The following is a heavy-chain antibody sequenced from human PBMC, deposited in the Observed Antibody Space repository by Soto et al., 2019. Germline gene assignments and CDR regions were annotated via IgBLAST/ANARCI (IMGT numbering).Heavy chain of an antibody. CDR2: VTAPADSA. V-gene: IGHV3-23*01. CDR1: GFNFDAYA. D-gene: IGHD3-10*01. CDR3: ARGRYYDSRIEL. Sequence: PGGSLRLSCTPFGFNFDAYAMSWVRQAPGKGLEWVSAVTAPADSAYYTDSVRGRFIITIDSSDNMLDLQMGSLRVGDTAIDFCARGRYYDSRIELWGRGTKVTVSS. J-gene: IGHJ4*02.